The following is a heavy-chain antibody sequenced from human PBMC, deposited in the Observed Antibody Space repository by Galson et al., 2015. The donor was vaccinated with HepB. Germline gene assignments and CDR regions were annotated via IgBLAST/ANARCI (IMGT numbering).Heavy chain of an antibody. CDR2: ISGYNGNT. CDR3: ARGDYDFWSGFSDVGVNFDY. Sequence: SVKVSCKASGYNFTSYGIIWVRQAPGQGLEWMGWISGYNGNTNFAQKFQDRVTMTTDTSTSTAFMELRSLRSDDTAVYYCARGDYDFWSGFSDVGVNFDYWGQGTLVTVSS. D-gene: IGHD3-3*01. CDR1: GYNFTSYG. V-gene: IGHV1-18*04. J-gene: IGHJ4*02.